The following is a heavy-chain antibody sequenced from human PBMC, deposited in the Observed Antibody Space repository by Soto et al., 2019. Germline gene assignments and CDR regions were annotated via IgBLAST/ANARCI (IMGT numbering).Heavy chain of an antibody. V-gene: IGHV4-4*07. CDR3: VRDGTKTLRDWFDP. Sequence: SETLSLTCTVSGASISGYYWSWIRKSAGKGLEWIGRIYATGTTDYNPSLKSRVMMSVDTSKKQFSLKLRSVTAADTAVYYCVRDGTKTLRDWFDPWGQGISVTVSS. J-gene: IGHJ5*02. D-gene: IGHD1-1*01. CDR1: GASISGYY. CDR2: IYATGTT.